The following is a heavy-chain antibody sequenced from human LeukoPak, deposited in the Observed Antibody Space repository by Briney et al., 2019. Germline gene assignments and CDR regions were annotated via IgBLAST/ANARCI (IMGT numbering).Heavy chain of an antibody. CDR2: ISWNSGDV. V-gene: IGHV3-9*01. J-gene: IGHJ4*02. D-gene: IGHD6-13*01. CDR3: AKDIEGYSSSWYYGY. Sequence: QSGGSLRLSCAASGFTFDDFALHWVRQAPGKGLEWVSGISWNSGDVGYADSVKGRFTISRDNAKNSLYLQMSSLRAEDTAVYYCAKDIEGYSSSWYYGYWGQGTLVTVSS. CDR1: GFTFDDFA.